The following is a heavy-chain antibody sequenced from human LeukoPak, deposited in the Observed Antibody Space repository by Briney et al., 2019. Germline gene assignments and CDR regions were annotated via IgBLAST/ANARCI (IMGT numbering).Heavy chain of an antibody. J-gene: IGHJ5*02. CDR1: GYTFTGYY. V-gene: IGHV1-2*02. D-gene: IGHD2-8*01. CDR3: ARAEGVYDNWFDP. Sequence: ASVKVSCKASGYTFTGYYIHWVRQAPGQGLEWMGWINPNSGGTDYAQKFQGRVTMTRDTSISTAYMELSRLRSDDTAVYYCARAEGVYDNWFDPWGQGTLVIVSS. CDR2: INPNSGGT.